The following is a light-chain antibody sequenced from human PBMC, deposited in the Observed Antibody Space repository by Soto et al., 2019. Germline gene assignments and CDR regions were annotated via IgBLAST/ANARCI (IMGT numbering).Light chain of an antibody. V-gene: IGLV1-40*01. CDR1: SSNIGSGYD. J-gene: IGLJ1*01. CDR3: QSYDSTLSASSYV. Sequence: QLVLTQPPSVSGAPGQRVAISCTGSSSNIGSGYDVHWYQQLPGTAPKLLIYGNDNRPSGVPDRFSGSKSGTSASLAITGLQAEDEADYYCQSYDSTLSASSYVFGTGTQLTVL. CDR2: GND.